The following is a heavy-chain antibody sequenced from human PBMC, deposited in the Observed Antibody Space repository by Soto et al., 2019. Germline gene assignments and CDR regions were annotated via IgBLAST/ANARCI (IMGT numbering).Heavy chain of an antibody. Sequence: PSETLSITCTVSGGSISSYYWSWIRQPPGKGLEWIGYIYYCGSTNYNPSFKSRVTISVDTSKNQFSLKLSSVTAADTAVYYCARLGYCSGGSCPGWFDPWGQGTLVTVSS. V-gene: IGHV4-59*08. CDR2: IYYCGST. CDR1: GGSISSYY. J-gene: IGHJ5*02. CDR3: ARLGYCSGGSCPGWFDP. D-gene: IGHD2-15*01.